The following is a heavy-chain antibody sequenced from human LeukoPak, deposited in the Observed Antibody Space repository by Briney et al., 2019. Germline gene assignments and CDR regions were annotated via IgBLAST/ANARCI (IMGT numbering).Heavy chain of an antibody. J-gene: IGHJ4*02. CDR2: INTNRGGT. D-gene: IGHD6-19*01. CDR1: GYTFTGYY. V-gene: IGHV1-2*02. CDR3: ARAAVAGYFDY. Sequence: ASVKVTCKASGYTFTGYYMHWVRQAPGQGLEWMGWINTNRGGTNYAQKFQGRVTMTKDTSISTAYMELSRLRSDDTAVYYCARAAVAGYFDYWGQGTLVTVSS.